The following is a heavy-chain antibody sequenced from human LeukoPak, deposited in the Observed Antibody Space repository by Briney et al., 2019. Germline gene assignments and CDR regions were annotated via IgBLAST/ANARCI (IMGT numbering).Heavy chain of an antibody. J-gene: IGHJ3*02. CDR1: GYSFTSYW. CDR2: IYPGDSDT. V-gene: IGHV5-51*01. D-gene: IGHD3-22*01. Sequence: GESLKISCKGSGYSFTSYWIGWVRQMPGKGLEWMGIIYPGDSDTRYSPSFQGQVTISADKSISTAYLQWSSLKASDTAMYYCARRRYYYDSSGLPEDAFDIWGQGTMVTVSS. CDR3: ARRRYYYDSSGLPEDAFDI.